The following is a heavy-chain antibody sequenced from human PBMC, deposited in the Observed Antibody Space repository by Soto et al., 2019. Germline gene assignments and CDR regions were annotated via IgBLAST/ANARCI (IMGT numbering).Heavy chain of an antibody. J-gene: IGHJ6*01. Sequence: EVRLLESGGGLVQPGGSLELYCAGSGFTSSNYSMSWVRPAPGKGLEWFSTTSGSGHYIQYRDSVKGRYTISRDNSKNTLDRLINSLRADDTAVYYCAGGARVTPYNYGFVVWGQGTTVTVSS. D-gene: IGHD5-18*01. CDR3: AGGARVTPYNYGFVV. V-gene: IGHV3-23*01. CDR2: TSGSGHYI. CDR1: GFTSSNYS.